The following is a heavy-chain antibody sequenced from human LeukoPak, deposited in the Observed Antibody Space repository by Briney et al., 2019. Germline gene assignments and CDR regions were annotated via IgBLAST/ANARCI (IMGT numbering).Heavy chain of an antibody. Sequence: GGSLRLSCAASGFTFSSYAMSWVRQAPGKGLEWVSAISGSGGSTYYADSVKGRFTISRDNAKNSLYLQMNSLRAEDTAVYYCARDIKLGYCSGGSCYSVFFYYYGMDVWGQGTTVTVSS. CDR1: GFTFSSYA. V-gene: IGHV3-23*01. CDR3: ARDIKLGYCSGGSCYSVFFYYYGMDV. J-gene: IGHJ6*02. CDR2: ISGSGGST. D-gene: IGHD2-15*01.